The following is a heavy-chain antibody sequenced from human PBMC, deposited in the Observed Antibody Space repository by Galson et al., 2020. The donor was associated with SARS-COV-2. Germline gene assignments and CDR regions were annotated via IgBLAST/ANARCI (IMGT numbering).Heavy chain of an antibody. CDR2: IYYSGST. V-gene: IGHV4-39*01. CDR3: ARHSGFGYNLFFDY. Sequence: SETLSLTCTVSGGSISSSTYYWGWIRQPPGQGLEWIGSIYYSGSTYYNPSLKSRVTVSVDTSKNQFSLKLSSVTAADTAVYFCARHSGFGYNLFFDYWGQGTLVTVSS. CDR1: GGSISSSTYY. D-gene: IGHD5-12*01. J-gene: IGHJ4*02.